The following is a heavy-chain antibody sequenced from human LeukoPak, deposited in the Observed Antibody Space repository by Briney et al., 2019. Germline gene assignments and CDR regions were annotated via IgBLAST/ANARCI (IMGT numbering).Heavy chain of an antibody. D-gene: IGHD6-13*01. J-gene: IGHJ5*02. CDR1: GGSFSGYY. Sequence: PSETLSLTCAVYGGSFSGYYWSWIRQPPGKGLEWIGEINHSGSTNYNPSLKSRVTISVDTSKNQFSLKLSSVTAADTAVYYCARHQVYSSSSHSGLDPWGQGTLVTVSS. CDR2: INHSGST. V-gene: IGHV4-34*01. CDR3: ARHQVYSSSSHSGLDP.